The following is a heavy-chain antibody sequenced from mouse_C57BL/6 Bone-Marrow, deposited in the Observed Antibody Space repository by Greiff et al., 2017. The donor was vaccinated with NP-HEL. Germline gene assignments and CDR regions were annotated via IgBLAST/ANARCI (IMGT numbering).Heavy chain of an antibody. Sequence: EVQLQQSGAELVRPGASVKLSFTASGFNIKDDYMHWVKQRPEQGLEWIGWIDPENGDTEYASKFQGKATITADTSSNTAYLQLSSLTSEDTAVYYCTTGVTPYYYAMDYWGQGTSVTVSS. V-gene: IGHV14-4*01. CDR2: IDPENGDT. J-gene: IGHJ4*01. D-gene: IGHD2-2*01. CDR1: GFNIKDDY. CDR3: TTGVTPYYYAMDY.